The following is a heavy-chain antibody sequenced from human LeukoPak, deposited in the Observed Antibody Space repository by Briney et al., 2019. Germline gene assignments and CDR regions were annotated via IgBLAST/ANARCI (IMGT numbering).Heavy chain of an antibody. CDR2: INHSGST. Sequence: PSETLSLTCAVYGGSFSGYYWSWIRQPPGKGLEWIGEINHSGSTNYNPSLKSRVTISVDTSKNQFSLKLSSVTAADTAVYYCARGRGAARAVDYWGLGTLVTVSS. CDR3: ARGRGAARAVDY. D-gene: IGHD6-6*01. CDR1: GGSFSGYY. V-gene: IGHV4-34*01. J-gene: IGHJ4*02.